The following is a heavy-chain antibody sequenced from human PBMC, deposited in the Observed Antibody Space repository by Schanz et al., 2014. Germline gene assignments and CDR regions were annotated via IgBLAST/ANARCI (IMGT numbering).Heavy chain of an antibody. V-gene: IGHV3-23*01. D-gene: IGHD2-15*01. CDR3: AKGMGYCSGGTCYDYYYYGVDV. CDR2: ISHSGGSK. CDR1: GFTFNSYA. Sequence: DVQLLESGGGLVQPGGSLRLSCAASGFTFNSYAMTWVRQAPGKGLEWVSSISHSGGSKYYADSVKGRFTISRDNSENTLYLQMNSVIASDTAVFYCAKGMGYCSGGTCYDYYYYGVDVWGQGTTVTVSS. J-gene: IGHJ6*02.